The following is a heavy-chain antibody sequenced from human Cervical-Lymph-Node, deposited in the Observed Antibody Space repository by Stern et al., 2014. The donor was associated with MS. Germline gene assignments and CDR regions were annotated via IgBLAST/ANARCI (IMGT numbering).Heavy chain of an antibody. Sequence: EVQLVESGGGLVQPGGSLRLSCAASGFTFSSYAMSWVRQAPGKGLEWVSAISCSVASTYNAYSVKVRFTSSRSNSKNTLYLQMNSLRAEDTAVYYCDGWGYSYVGNWFDPWGQGTLVTVSS. CDR2: ISCSVAST. D-gene: IGHD5-18*01. J-gene: IGHJ5*02. CDR1: GFTFSSYA. V-gene: IGHV3-23*04. CDR3: DGWGYSYVGNWFDP.